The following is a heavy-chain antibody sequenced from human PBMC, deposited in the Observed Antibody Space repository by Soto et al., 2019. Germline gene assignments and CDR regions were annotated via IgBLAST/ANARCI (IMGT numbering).Heavy chain of an antibody. CDR2: IWYDGSNK. CDR1: GFTFSSYG. Sequence: QVQLVESGGGVVQPGRSLRLSCAASGFTFSSYGMHWVRQAPGKGLEWVAVIWYDGSNKYYADSVKGRFTISRDNSRNTLYLQVNSLRAEDTAVYYCARDGSRDIVVVVAATLFDYWGQGTLVTVSS. V-gene: IGHV3-33*01. D-gene: IGHD2-15*01. CDR3: ARDGSRDIVVVVAATLFDY. J-gene: IGHJ4*02.